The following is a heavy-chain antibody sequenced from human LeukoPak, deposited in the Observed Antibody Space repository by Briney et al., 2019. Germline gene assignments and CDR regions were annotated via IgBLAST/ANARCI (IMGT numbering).Heavy chain of an antibody. D-gene: IGHD1-26*01. CDR1: GFTFSNSG. CDR2: VRPDGSQR. Sequence: PGGSLRLSCAASGFTFSNSGMHWIRQAPGKGLEWVAFVRPDGSQRFYSSSVNDRFNISRDNSKNTVYLQVNNLRPADTAVLYCATYAKWRYLVFDLWGKGSLVTVAS. V-gene: IGHV3-30*02. CDR3: ATYAKWRYLVFDL. J-gene: IGHJ4*02.